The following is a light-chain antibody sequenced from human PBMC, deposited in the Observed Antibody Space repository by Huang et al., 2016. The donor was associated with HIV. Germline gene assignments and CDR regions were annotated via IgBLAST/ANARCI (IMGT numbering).Light chain of an antibody. CDR1: QSVSSN. Sequence: EIVMTQSPVTLSVSPGERAALSCRASQSVSSNLAWYQQKPGQAPRLLIYGACNRATGIPARFNGSGSGTDFTLTISSLQSEDFAVYYCQQYNNWPRNTFGQGTKLEIK. CDR3: QQYNNWPRNT. V-gene: IGKV3-15*01. CDR2: GAC. J-gene: IGKJ2*01.